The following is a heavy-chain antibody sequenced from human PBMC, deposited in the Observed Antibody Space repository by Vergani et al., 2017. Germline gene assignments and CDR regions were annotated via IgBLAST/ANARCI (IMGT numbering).Heavy chain of an antibody. CDR3: AREGPYGSGRLVNGMDV. Sequence: QVQLVQSGAEVKKPGASVKVSCKASGYTFTSYYVHWVRQAPGQGLEWMGIINPSGGSTSYAQKFQGRVTMTRDTSTSTVYMELSSLRSEDTAVYYCAREGPYGSGRLVNGMDVWGQGTTVTVSS. V-gene: IGHV1-46*01. D-gene: IGHD3-10*01. CDR1: GYTFTSYY. J-gene: IGHJ6*02. CDR2: INPSGGST.